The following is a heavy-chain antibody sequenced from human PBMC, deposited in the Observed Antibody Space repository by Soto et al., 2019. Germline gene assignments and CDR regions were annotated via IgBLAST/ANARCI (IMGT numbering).Heavy chain of an antibody. V-gene: IGHV4-59*01. J-gene: IGHJ4*02. CDR3: ARARYDGDYDY. CDR2: IYYSGST. Sequence: SETLSLTCTVSGGSIISYYWSWIRQPPGKGLEWIGYIYYSGSTNYNPSLKSRVTISVDTSKNQFSLKLSSVTAADTAVYYCARARYDGDYDYWGQGTLVTVSS. D-gene: IGHD4-17*01. CDR1: GGSIISYY.